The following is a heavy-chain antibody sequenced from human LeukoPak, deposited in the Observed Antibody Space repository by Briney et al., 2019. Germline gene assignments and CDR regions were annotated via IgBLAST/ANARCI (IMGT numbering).Heavy chain of an antibody. D-gene: IGHD6-13*01. J-gene: IGHJ4*02. CDR2: ISYDGSNK. CDR3: ARDAIPYSSSWNDY. V-gene: IGHV3-30-3*01. CDR1: GFTFSSYA. Sequence: GGSLRLSCAASGFTFSSYAMHWVRQAPGKGLEWVAVISYDGSNKYYADSVKGRFTISRDNSKNTLYLQMNSLRAEDTAVYYCARDAIPYSSSWNDYWGQGTLVTVSS.